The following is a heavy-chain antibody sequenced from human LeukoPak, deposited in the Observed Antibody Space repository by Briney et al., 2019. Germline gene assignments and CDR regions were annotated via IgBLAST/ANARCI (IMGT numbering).Heavy chain of an antibody. CDR2: ISWNSGSI. Sequence: SLRLSCAASGFTFDVYAMHWVRQAPGKGLEWVSGISWNSGSIGYADSVKGRFTISRDNAKNSLYLQMNSLRAEDTALYYCAKGRGAAMVTGVLDYWGQGTLVTVSS. J-gene: IGHJ4*02. CDR3: AKGRGAAMVTGVLDY. V-gene: IGHV3-9*01. CDR1: GFTFDVYA. D-gene: IGHD5-18*01.